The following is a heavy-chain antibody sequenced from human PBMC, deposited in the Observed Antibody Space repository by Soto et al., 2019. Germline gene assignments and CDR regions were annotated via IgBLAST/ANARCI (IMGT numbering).Heavy chain of an antibody. D-gene: IGHD6-13*01. CDR2: ISGSGAHT. CDR1: VFTFSSYA. CDR3: ASLIPAAGTGY. V-gene: IGHV3-23*01. Sequence: GGSLRLSCAASVFTFSSYAMSWVRQAPGKGLEWVSSISGSGAHTYYADSVKGRFTISRDNSKNTLYLQMNSLRAEDTAVYYCASLIPAAGTGYWGQGTLVTVSS. J-gene: IGHJ4*02.